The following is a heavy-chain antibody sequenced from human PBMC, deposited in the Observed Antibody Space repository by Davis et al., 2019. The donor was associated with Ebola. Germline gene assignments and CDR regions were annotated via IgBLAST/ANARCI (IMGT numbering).Heavy chain of an antibody. CDR1: GYTFTSYG. D-gene: IGHD3-3*01. Sequence: AASVKVSCKASGYTFTSYGISWVRQAPGQGLEWMGWISAYNGNTNYAQKLQGRVTMTTDTSTSTAYMELSRLRSDDTAVYYCARDQSAITIFGGGMDVWGQGTTVTVSS. CDR3: ARDQSAITIFGGGMDV. CDR2: ISAYNGNT. J-gene: IGHJ6*02. V-gene: IGHV1-18*01.